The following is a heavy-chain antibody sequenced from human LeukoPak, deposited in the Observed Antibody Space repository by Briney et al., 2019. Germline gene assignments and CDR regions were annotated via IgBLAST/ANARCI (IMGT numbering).Heavy chain of an antibody. CDR3: TTDLTMIVVMT. CDR1: GFTVSSNY. D-gene: IGHD3-22*01. V-gene: IGHV3-53*03. CDR2: IYSGGST. J-gene: IGHJ4*02. Sequence: GGSLRPSCAASGFTVSSNYRSWVRKAPGKGLEWVSVIYSGGSTFYADSEKGRFTISRDNSKNTLYLQMNSLKTEDTAVYYCTTDLTMIVVMTWGQGTLVTVSS.